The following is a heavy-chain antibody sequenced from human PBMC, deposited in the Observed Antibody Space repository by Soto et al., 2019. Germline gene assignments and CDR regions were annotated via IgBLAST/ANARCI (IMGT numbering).Heavy chain of an antibody. CDR1: GYTFTSYG. J-gene: IGHJ5*02. Sequence: GASVKVSCKASGYTFTSYGISWVRQAPGQGLEWMGWISAYNGNTNYAQKLQGRVTMTTDTSTSTAYMELRSLRSDDTAVYYCARDLGVWFGVYDCFDPWGQGTLVTVSS. V-gene: IGHV1-18*04. D-gene: IGHD3-10*01. CDR2: ISAYNGNT. CDR3: ARDLGVWFGVYDCFDP.